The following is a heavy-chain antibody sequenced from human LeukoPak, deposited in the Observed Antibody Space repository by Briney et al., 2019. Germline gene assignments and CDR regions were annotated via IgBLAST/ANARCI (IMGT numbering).Heavy chain of an antibody. CDR3: TTARRASSSLDY. CDR2: IRGKADGGTP. J-gene: IGHJ4*02. Sequence: GGSLRLSCAASGFTFSNAWMSWVRQAPGKGLEWIGHIRGKADGGTPDYAAPVKGKFTISRDDSKSTLFLQMDSLQIEDTAVYYCTTARRASSSLDYWGQGTLVTVSS. CDR1: GFTFSNAW. D-gene: IGHD5-24*01. V-gene: IGHV3-15*01.